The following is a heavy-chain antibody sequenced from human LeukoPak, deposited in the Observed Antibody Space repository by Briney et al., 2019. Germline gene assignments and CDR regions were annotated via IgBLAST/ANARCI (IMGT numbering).Heavy chain of an antibody. J-gene: IGHJ4*02. Sequence: GASVKVSCKASGYTFTGYYVHWVRQAPGQGLEWMGWINPNSAGTNSAQKFQGRVTMTRDTSISTAYMELSSLRSDDTAVYYCARYGGYSGYDNGNYFDYWGQGTLVTVSS. CDR2: INPNSAGT. CDR1: GYTFTGYY. D-gene: IGHD5-12*01. V-gene: IGHV1-2*02. CDR3: ARYGGYSGYDNGNYFDY.